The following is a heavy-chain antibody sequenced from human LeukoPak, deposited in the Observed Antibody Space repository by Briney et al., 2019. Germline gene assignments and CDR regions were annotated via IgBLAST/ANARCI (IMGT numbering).Heavy chain of an antibody. CDR1: GFTFSSYW. V-gene: IGHV3-7*01. J-gene: IGHJ4*02. Sequence: GESLKISCAASGFTFSSYWMSWVRQAPGKGLEWVANMKYDGSENYYVDSVKGRFTISRDNAKNSLYLQMNSLRAEDTAVYYCARDIEAAGLFLDYWGQGTLVTVSS. D-gene: IGHD6-13*01. CDR2: MKYDGSEN. CDR3: ARDIEAAGLFLDY.